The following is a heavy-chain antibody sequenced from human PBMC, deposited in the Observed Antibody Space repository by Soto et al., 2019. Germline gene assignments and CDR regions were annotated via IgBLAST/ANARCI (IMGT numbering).Heavy chain of an antibody. CDR1: GFTFSSYR. Sequence: GGSLRLSCAASGFTFSSYRMNWVRQAPGKGLEWVSSISSSSSYVYYADSVKGRFTISRDNAKNSLYLQMNSLRAEDTAVYYCARDRGVAALYYYYGMDVWGQGITVTVS. CDR2: ISSSSSYV. CDR3: ARDRGVAALYYYYGMDV. V-gene: IGHV3-21*01. D-gene: IGHD6-19*01. J-gene: IGHJ6*02.